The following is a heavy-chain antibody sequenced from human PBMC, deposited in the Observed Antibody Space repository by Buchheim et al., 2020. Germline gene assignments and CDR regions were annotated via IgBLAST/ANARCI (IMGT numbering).Heavy chain of an antibody. CDR1: GGSISSYY. J-gene: IGHJ4*02. CDR2: IYYSGST. D-gene: IGHD3-16*02. V-gene: IGHV4-59*01. Sequence: QVQLQESGPGLVKPSETLSLTCTVSGGSISSYYWSWIRQPPGKGLEWIGYIYYSGSTNYNPSLKSRVTISVDTSKNQFSFKLSAVTAADTAVYYCARGDYDYVWGSYLDYWGQGTL. CDR3: ARGDYDYVWGSYLDY.